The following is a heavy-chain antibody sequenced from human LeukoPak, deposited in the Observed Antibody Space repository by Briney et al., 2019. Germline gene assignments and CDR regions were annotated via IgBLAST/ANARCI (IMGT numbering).Heavy chain of an antibody. J-gene: IGHJ5*02. Sequence: PSDTLSLTCAVSAGSICNSYCSWARQPPGKGPEFIGYISTGGDINYSPSLRGRATMSINPSNNQVSLTLTSVTTADTAVYFCVRGPGRGYDLEPWGQGSPVTVSS. CDR2: ISTGGDI. CDR1: AGSICNSY. D-gene: IGHD3-22*01. V-gene: IGHV4-4*08. CDR3: VRGPGRGYDLEP.